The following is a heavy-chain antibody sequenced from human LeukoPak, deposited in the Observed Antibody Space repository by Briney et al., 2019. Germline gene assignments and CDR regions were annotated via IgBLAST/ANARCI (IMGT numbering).Heavy chain of an antibody. CDR3: VRPIPLNY. Sequence: GGSLRLSCAASGFTFSSYAMSWVPQAPGKGLEWVSAISGSGGSTYYADSVRGPVTISRDNSKYTRYLQMNTLRAEDTAIYYCVRPIPLNYWGQGTLFTVSS. CDR1: GFTFSSYA. J-gene: IGHJ4*02. V-gene: IGHV3-23*01. D-gene: IGHD2-2*02. CDR2: ISGSGGST.